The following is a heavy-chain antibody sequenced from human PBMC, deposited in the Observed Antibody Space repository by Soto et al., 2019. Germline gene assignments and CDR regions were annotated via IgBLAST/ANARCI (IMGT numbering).Heavy chain of an antibody. CDR1: GFTFSSYA. J-gene: IGHJ3*02. V-gene: IGHV3-30-3*01. Sequence: QVQLVESGGGVVQPGRSLRLSCAASGFTFSSYAMHWVRQAPGKGLEWVAVISYDGSNKYYADSVKGRFTISRDNSKNTLYLQMNSLRAEDTAVYYCARDYLTPYHSSGGGNDAFDIWGQGTMVTVSS. CDR2: ISYDGSNK. D-gene: IGHD6-19*01. CDR3: ARDYLTPYHSSGGGNDAFDI.